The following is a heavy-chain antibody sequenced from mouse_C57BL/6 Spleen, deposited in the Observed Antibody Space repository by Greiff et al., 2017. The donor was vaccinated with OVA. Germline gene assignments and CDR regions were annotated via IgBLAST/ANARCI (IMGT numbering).Heavy chain of an antibody. J-gene: IGHJ2*01. CDR1: GYTFTSYW. CDR3: ARSAYYGSSYFDY. CDR2: IYPGSGST. V-gene: IGHV1-55*01. Sequence: QVHVKQPGAELVKPGASVKMSCKASGYTFTSYWITWVKQRPGQGLEWIGDIYPGSGSTNYTEKFKSKGTLTVDTSSSPAYMQLSNLTSVDSAVYYCARSAYYGSSYFDYWGQGTTLTVSS. D-gene: IGHD1-1*01.